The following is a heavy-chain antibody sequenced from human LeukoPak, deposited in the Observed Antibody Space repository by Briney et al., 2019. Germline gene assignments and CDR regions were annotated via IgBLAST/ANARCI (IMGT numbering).Heavy chain of an antibody. J-gene: IGHJ4*02. Sequence: SETLSLTCAVYGGSFSGYYWSWIRQPPGKGLEWIGEINHSGSTNYNPSLKSRVTISVDTSKNQFSLKLSPVTAADTAVYYCARAYDFWSGYPLYYFDYWGQGTLVTVSS. CDR3: ARAYDFWSGYPLYYFDY. D-gene: IGHD3-3*01. CDR1: GGSFSGYY. V-gene: IGHV4-34*01. CDR2: INHSGST.